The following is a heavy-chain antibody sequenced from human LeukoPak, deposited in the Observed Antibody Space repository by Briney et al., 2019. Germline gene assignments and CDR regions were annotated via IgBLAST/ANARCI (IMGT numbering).Heavy chain of an antibody. D-gene: IGHD4-17*01. CDR3: AKVHDYGDVFDY. J-gene: IGHJ4*02. CDR1: GFTFSSYA. V-gene: IGHV3-30*02. CDR2: IRYDGSNK. Sequence: GGSLRLSCAASGFTFSSYAMHWVRQAPGKGLEWVAFIRYDGSNKYYADSVKGRFTISRDNSKNTLYLQMNSLRAEDTAVYYCAKVHDYGDVFDYWGQGTLVTVSS.